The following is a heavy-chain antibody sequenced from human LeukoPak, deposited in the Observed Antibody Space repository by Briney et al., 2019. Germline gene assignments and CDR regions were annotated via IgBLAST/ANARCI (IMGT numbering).Heavy chain of an antibody. CDR3: ARRDTPSKWYYYIDV. J-gene: IGHJ6*03. D-gene: IGHD2-15*01. V-gene: IGHV3-7*01. CDR1: GFMFSNYW. CDR2: IKPDGSDE. Sequence: PGGSLRLSCIASGFMFSNYWMAWVRQVPGKGLEWLANIKPDGSDEYYVDSVKGRFTISRDNAKNSLYLQMGSLGAEDTAVYYCARRDTPSKWYYYIDVWGKGTTVRVSS.